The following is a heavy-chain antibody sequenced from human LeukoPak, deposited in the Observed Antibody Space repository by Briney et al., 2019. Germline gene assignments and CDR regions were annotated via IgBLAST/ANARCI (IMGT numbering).Heavy chain of an antibody. CDR1: GFTFSSYA. CDR3: GSPRAIVGVPAAPGRGGGPELDY. CDR2: ISYDGSNK. D-gene: IGHD2-2*01. Sequence: GGSLRLSCAASGFTFSSYAMHWVRQAPGKGLEWVAVISYDGSNKYYADSVKGRFTISRDNSKNTLYLQMNSLRAEDTAVYYCGSPRAIVGVPAAPGRGGGPELDYWGQGTLVTVSS. J-gene: IGHJ4*02. V-gene: IGHV3-30-3*01.